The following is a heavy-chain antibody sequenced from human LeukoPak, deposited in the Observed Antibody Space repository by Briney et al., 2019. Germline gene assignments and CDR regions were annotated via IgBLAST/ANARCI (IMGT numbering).Heavy chain of an antibody. V-gene: IGHV4-30-4*08. J-gene: IGHJ4*02. D-gene: IGHD3-22*01. CDR3: ARAPYYYDSSGYPFDY. Sequence: SETLSLTCTVSGGSISSGDYYWSWIRQPPGKGLEWIVYIYYSGSTYYNPSLKSRVTISVDTSKNQFSLKLSSVTAADMAVYYCARAPYYYDSSGYPFDYWGQGTLVTVSS. CDR2: IYYSGST. CDR1: GGSISSGDYY.